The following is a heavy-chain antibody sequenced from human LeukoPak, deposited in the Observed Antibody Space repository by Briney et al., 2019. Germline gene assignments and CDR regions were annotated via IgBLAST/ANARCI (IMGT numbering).Heavy chain of an antibody. V-gene: IGHV4-39*01. J-gene: IGHJ4*02. D-gene: IGHD4-17*01. CDR2: IYYSGST. CDR3: ARLRVFLPIDYGAKGGYYFDY. Sequence: SETLSLTCTVSGGSIRSSSYYWGWIRQPPGKGLEWIGSIYYSGSTYYNPSLKSRVTISVDTSKNQFSLKLSSVTAADTAVYYCARLRVFLPIDYGAKGGYYFDYWGQGTLVTVSS. CDR1: GGSIRSSSYY.